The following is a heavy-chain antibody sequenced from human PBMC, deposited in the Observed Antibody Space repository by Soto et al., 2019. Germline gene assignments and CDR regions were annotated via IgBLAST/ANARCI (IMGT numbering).Heavy chain of an antibody. CDR1: GYTFTGYY. Sequence: ASVKVSCKASGYTFTGYYMHWVRQAPGQGLEWMGWINPNSGGTNYAQKFQGWVTMTRDTSISTAYMELSRLRSDDTAVYYCARDGQQLARHYYYGMDVWGQGTTVTVSS. V-gene: IGHV1-2*04. D-gene: IGHD6-13*01. CDR2: INPNSGGT. J-gene: IGHJ6*02. CDR3: ARDGQQLARHYYYGMDV.